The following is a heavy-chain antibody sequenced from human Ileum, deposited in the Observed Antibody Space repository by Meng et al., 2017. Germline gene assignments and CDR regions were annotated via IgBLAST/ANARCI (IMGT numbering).Heavy chain of an antibody. Sequence: EVEVVGAGGRLIQPVGSLRLSCAASGFTVSSNYMSWVRQAPGKGLEWFSVIYSGGSTYYADSVKGRFTISRDNSRNTLYLQMNSLRADDTAVYYCVREQYESRGHWGQGTLVTVSS. CDR1: GFTVSSNY. CDR3: VREQYESRGH. CDR2: IYSGGST. V-gene: IGHV3-53*01. J-gene: IGHJ4*02. D-gene: IGHD3-22*01.